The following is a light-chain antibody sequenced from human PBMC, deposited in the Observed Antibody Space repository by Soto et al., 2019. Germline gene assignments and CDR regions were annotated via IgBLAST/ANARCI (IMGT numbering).Light chain of an antibody. Sequence: DIQMTQSPSSLSASVGDRVIITCQASQYIRTHLNWYQQKPGKAPKLLIYDASNLETGVPPRFSGGGSGTEFSFTISSLQSEDIATYYCLQFDSLPITFGGGTKVDIK. CDR3: LQFDSLPIT. CDR2: DAS. J-gene: IGKJ4*01. V-gene: IGKV1-33*01. CDR1: QYIRTH.